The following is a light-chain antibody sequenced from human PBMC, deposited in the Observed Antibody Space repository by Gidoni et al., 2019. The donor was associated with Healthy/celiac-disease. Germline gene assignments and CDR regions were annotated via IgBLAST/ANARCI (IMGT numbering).Light chain of an antibody. Sequence: ELVLTQSPATLSLSPGERATLSCRASQSISSYLAWYQQKPGQTPRLFIYDASNRATGIPARFSGSGSGTDFTLTLGSLEPEDFAVYYCQQRSDSWTFGQGTKVEIK. CDR2: DAS. CDR3: QQRSDSWT. J-gene: IGKJ1*01. V-gene: IGKV3-11*01. CDR1: QSISSY.